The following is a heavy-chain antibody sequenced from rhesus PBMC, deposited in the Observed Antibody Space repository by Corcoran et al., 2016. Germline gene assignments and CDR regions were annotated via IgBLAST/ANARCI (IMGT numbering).Heavy chain of an antibody. CDR3: TKPRGYSYSFAFDF. J-gene: IGHJ3*01. V-gene: IGHV4-122*02. D-gene: IGHD5-12*01. CDR1: GGPFSSGYYY. Sequence: QVQLQESDPGLVKPSETLSLTCAVSGGPFSSGYYYWTWIRQPPGKGLEWSGYITSSGTTSYNPSLKSRVTISKATSKNQFSLTLSSVTAAGTAVYYCTKPRGYSYSFAFDFWGQVLRVTVSS. CDR2: ITSSGTT.